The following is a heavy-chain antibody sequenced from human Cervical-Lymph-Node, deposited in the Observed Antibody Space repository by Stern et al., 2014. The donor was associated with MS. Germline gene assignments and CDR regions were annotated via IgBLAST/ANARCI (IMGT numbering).Heavy chain of an antibody. Sequence: EVQLVQSGPEVKRPGESLKISCQASGYTFTSYWIGWVRPMPGNGLEWTAILFPGGSDIRYTPSFQGQVPISADKSSSTAYLQWNNLKASDTAIYYCARQRYFDYWGQGTLVTVSS. CDR3: ARQRYFDY. CDR2: LFPGGSDI. CDR1: GYTFTSYW. V-gene: IGHV5-51*01. J-gene: IGHJ4*02.